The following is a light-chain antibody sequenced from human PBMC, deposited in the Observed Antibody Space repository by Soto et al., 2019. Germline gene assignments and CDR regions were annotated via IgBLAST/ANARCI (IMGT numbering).Light chain of an antibody. CDR2: EVS. V-gene: IGLV2-14*01. CDR1: SSDVGGYKY. Sequence: QSFLTQPASVSGSPGQSITISCTGTSSDVGGYKYVSWHQQHPGKAPKLMIYEVSNRPSGVSNRFSGSKSGNTASLTISGLQAEDEADYYCSSYTSSSTVVFGGGTKVTVL. J-gene: IGLJ2*01. CDR3: SSYTSSSTVV.